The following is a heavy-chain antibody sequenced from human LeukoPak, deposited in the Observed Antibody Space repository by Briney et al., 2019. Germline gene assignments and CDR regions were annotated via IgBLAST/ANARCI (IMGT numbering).Heavy chain of an antibody. CDR2: IIPIFGTA. CDR1: GGTFSGYA. CDR3: ARSPNPSGGTGYNWFDP. V-gene: IGHV1-69*05. J-gene: IGHJ5*02. D-gene: IGHD2-15*01. Sequence: ASVTVSCKASGGTFSGYAISWVRQAPGQGLEWMGGIIPIFGTANYAQKFQGRVTITTDESTSTAYMELSSLRSEDTAVYYCARSPNPSGGTGYNWFDPWGQGTLVTVSS.